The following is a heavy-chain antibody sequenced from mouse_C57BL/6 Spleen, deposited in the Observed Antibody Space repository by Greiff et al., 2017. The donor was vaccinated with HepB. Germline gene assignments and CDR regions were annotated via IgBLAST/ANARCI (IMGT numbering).Heavy chain of an antibody. CDR3: TTGIATRYFEV. CDR2: IDPEDGDT. CDR1: GFNIKDYY. D-gene: IGHD2-12*01. J-gene: IGHJ1*03. Sequence: EVQLQQSGAELVRPGASVKLSCTASGFNIKDYYMHWVKQRPEQGLEWIGRIDPEDGDTEYDQKFQDKATMTADTSSNTAYLQLSSLTSEDTAVYYCTTGIATRYFEVRGTRTTGTVSS. V-gene: IGHV14-1*01.